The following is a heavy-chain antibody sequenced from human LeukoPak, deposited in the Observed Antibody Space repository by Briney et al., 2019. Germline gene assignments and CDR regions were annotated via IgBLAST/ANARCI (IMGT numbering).Heavy chain of an antibody. V-gene: IGHV4-59*01. Sequence: SETLSLTCAVYGGSFSGYYWSWIRQPPGKGLEWIGYIYYSGSTNYNPSLKSRVTISVDTSKNQFSLKLSSVTAADTAVYYCARCPPDYDFWSGYYGYYFDYWGQGTLVTVSS. D-gene: IGHD3-3*01. CDR2: IYYSGST. CDR1: GGSFSGYY. CDR3: ARCPPDYDFWSGYYGYYFDY. J-gene: IGHJ4*02.